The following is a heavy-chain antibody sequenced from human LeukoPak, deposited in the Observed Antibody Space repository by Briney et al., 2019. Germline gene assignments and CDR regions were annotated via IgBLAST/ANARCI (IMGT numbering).Heavy chain of an antibody. Sequence: GGSLRLSCAASGFTFGDYAMHWVRQAPGKGLQWVAGISWSGGGIGYADSVKGRFTISRDNAKNSLYLQMNSLRPEDTAFYYCAKGQYSCYDSQPDSWGQGALVTVSS. CDR1: GFTFGDYA. CDR3: AKGQYSCYDSQPDS. J-gene: IGHJ4*02. V-gene: IGHV3-9*01. D-gene: IGHD5-12*01. CDR2: ISWSGGGI.